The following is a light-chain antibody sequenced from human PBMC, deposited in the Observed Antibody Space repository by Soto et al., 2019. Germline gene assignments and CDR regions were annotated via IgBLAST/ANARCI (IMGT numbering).Light chain of an antibody. Sequence: VVTQSAGTLSLSAWERATLSCRASQTVSSSYLAWYQQKPGQAPRLLIYDASNRATGIPARFSGSGSGTDFTLTISSLEPEDFAVYYCQQRGNWRITFGQGTRLEIK. V-gene: IGKV3D-20*02. J-gene: IGKJ5*01. CDR3: QQRGNWRIT. CDR1: QTVSSSY. CDR2: DAS.